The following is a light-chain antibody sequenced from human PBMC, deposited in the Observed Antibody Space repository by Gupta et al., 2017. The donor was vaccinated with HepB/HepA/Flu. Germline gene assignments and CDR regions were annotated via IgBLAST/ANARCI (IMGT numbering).Light chain of an antibody. V-gene: IGLV1-36*01. Sequence: QSVLTQPPSVSEAPRQRVTISCSGSSSNIGNNAVNWYQQLPGKAPKLLIYYDDLVPSGVSDRFSGSKSGTSASLAISGLQSEDEAYYFCAAWDDSLNGYVFGTGTKVTVL. CDR1: SSNIGNNA. CDR3: AAWDDSLNGYV. CDR2: YDD. J-gene: IGLJ1*01.